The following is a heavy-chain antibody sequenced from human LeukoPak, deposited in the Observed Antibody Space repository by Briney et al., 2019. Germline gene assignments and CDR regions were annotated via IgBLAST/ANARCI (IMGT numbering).Heavy chain of an antibody. Sequence: SVKVSCKASGGTFSSYAISWVRQAPGQGLEWMGGIIPIFGTANYAQKFQGRVTITADESTSTAYMELSSLKSEDTAVYYCARDLVGSRTGYSSGAWDYWGQGTLVTVSS. V-gene: IGHV1-69*13. CDR1: GGTFSSYA. CDR3: ARDLVGSRTGYSSGAWDY. J-gene: IGHJ4*02. D-gene: IGHD3/OR15-3a*01. CDR2: IIPIFGTA.